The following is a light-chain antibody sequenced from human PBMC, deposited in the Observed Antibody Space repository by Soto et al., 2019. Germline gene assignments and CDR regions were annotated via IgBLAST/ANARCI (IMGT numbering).Light chain of an antibody. CDR1: QGISSY. CDR2: GAS. CDR3: QQLNSYPLT. V-gene: IGKV1-9*01. J-gene: IGKJ5*01. Sequence: DIQLTQSPSFLSASVGDRVTITCRASQGISSYLAWYQQKPGKAPKLLIYGASTLQSGVPSRFSGSGSGTEFTLTISSLQPEDFATYYCQQLNSYPLTFGQGTPLEIK.